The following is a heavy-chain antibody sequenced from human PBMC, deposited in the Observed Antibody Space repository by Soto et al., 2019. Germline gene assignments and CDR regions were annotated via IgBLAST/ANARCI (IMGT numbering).Heavy chain of an antibody. CDR2: ISPYNGNT. V-gene: IGHV1-18*01. J-gene: IGHJ6*02. CDR3: ARGIGGWFGVAYYYGMDV. CDR1: GYTFTSYG. Sequence: SVKVSCKASGYTFTSYGISGVRQAPGQGLEWMGWISPYNGNTNYAQKLQGRVTMTTDTSTSTAYMDLRSLRSDDTAVYYCARGIGGWFGVAYYYGMDVWGQGTTVTVSS. D-gene: IGHD3-10*01.